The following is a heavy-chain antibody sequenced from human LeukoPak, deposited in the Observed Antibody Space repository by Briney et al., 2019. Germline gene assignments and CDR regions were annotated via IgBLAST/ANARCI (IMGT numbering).Heavy chain of an antibody. CDR1: GDSISNGVKY. CDR2: IYHSGRS. J-gene: IGHJ4*02. CDR3: ARDQVECTGGTCQSRVGFDF. Sequence: SETLSLTRTVSGDSISNGVKYWSWIRQHPGRGLEWIGYIYHSGRSYYNPPLESRITMSVDTSKNQFSLNLSSVTAADTAVYYCARDQVECTGGTCQSRVGFDFWGQGTLVTVSS. D-gene: IGHD2-8*02. V-gene: IGHV4-31*03.